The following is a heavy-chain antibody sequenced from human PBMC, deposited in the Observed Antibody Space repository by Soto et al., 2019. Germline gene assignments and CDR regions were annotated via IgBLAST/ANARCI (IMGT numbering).Heavy chain of an antibody. J-gene: IGHJ6*04. D-gene: IGHD3-3*01. CDR3: ARPARGDFWSGYVPPDV. Sequence: SETLSLTCTVSGGSISSYYWSWIRQPPGKGLEWIGYIYYSGSTNYNPSLKSRVTISVDTSKNQFSLKLSSVTAADTAVYYCARPARGDFWSGYVPPDVWGKGTTVTVSS. V-gene: IGHV4-59*08. CDR1: GGSISSYY. CDR2: IYYSGST.